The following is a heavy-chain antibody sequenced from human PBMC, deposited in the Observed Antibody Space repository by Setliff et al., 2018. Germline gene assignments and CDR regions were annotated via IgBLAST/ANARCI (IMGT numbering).Heavy chain of an antibody. J-gene: IGHJ4*02. CDR3: GRHNYDILTGSNFDY. CDR1: GFTFSSYS. D-gene: IGHD3-9*01. V-gene: IGHV3-21*04. CDR2: ISSSSSYI. Sequence: PGGSLRLSCAASGFTFSSYSMNWVRQAPGKGLEWVSSISSSSSYIYYADSVKGRFTISRDNAKNSLYLQMNSLRAEDTALYYCGRHNYDILTGSNFDYWGQGTLVTVSS.